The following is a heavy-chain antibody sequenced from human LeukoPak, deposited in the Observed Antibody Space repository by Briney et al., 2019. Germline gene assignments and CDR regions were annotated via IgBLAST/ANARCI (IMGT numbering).Heavy chain of an antibody. Sequence: PSETLSLTCTVSACSISWIRQPAGKGLEGIGHIYTSGSTYYNPSLNRRVTMSVDTSKNQFSLKVNSVTAAATAMYYCATEGSGWIFDYWGQGTLVTVSS. J-gene: IGHJ4*02. V-gene: IGHV4-4*07. CDR3: ATEGSGWIFDY. D-gene: IGHD6-19*01. CDR1: ACSI. CDR2: IYTSGST.